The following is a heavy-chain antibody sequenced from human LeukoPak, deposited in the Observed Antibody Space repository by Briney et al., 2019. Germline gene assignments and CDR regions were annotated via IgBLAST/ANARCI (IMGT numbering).Heavy chain of an antibody. V-gene: IGHV4-34*01. Sequence: SETLSLPRAVCGGSFSGYYWRWTSHPPGRGLEWIGEINHSGSTKYNPSLKRRVTISVDSSKNQFSLKLSSVTAADTAVYYCARGRAAGDVWGKGTTVTVSS. D-gene: IGHD6-13*01. CDR3: ARGRAAGDV. J-gene: IGHJ6*04. CDR1: GGSFSGYY. CDR2: INHSGST.